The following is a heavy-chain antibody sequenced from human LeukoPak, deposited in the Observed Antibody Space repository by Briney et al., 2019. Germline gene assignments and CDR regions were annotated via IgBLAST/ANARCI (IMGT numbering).Heavy chain of an antibody. CDR3: AKVIGRPYSGSYYFYY. Sequence: GGSLRLSCAASGFTFSIYAMRSARQAPGKGLEWVSAISGSGGSTYYAGSVKGRFTISRDNSKNTLYMQMNRLRAGKTAVYYCAKVIGRPYSGSYYFYYWGQGTLATVSS. J-gene: IGHJ4*02. D-gene: IGHD1-26*01. V-gene: IGHV3-23*01. CDR2: ISGSGGST. CDR1: GFTFSIYA.